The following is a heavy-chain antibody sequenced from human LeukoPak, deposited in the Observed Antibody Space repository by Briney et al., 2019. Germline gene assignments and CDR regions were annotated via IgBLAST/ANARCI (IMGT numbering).Heavy chain of an antibody. Sequence: GGSLRLSCAVSGFTFNNYAMSWVRQAPGKGLEWVAVISYDGSNKYYADSVKGRFTISRDNSKNTLYLQMNSLRAEDTAVYYCARDEGYYDSSGYYYYWGQGTLVTVSS. CDR1: GFTFNNYA. D-gene: IGHD3-22*01. V-gene: IGHV3-30-3*01. CDR3: ARDEGYYDSSGYYYY. CDR2: ISYDGSNK. J-gene: IGHJ4*02.